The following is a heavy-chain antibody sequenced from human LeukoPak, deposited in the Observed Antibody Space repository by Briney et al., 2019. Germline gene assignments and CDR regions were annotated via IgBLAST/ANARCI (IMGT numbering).Heavy chain of an antibody. D-gene: IGHD3-22*01. Sequence: SETLSLTCTVSGGSISSSSYYWGWIRQPPGKGLEWIGNIYYSGRTYYNPSLKSRVTISVDTPKNQFSLKLSSVTAADTAVHYCARGVTMIVVVIHDWYFDLWGRGTLVTVSS. J-gene: IGHJ2*01. CDR3: ARGVTMIVVVIHDWYFDL. CDR1: GGSISSSSYY. CDR2: IYYSGRT. V-gene: IGHV4-39*01.